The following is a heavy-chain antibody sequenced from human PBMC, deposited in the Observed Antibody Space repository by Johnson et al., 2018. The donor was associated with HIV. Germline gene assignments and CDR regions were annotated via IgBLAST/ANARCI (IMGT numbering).Heavy chain of an antibody. CDR3: ARAIAAAGTVGVYAFDI. V-gene: IGHV3-30-3*01. D-gene: IGHD6-13*01. CDR1: GFTFSSYA. J-gene: IGHJ3*02. CDR2: ISYDGSNK. Sequence: QVQLVESGGGVVQPGRSLRLSCAASGFTFSSYAMHWVRQAPGKGLEWVAVISYDGSNKYYADSVKGRFTISRDNSKNTLYLQMNSLRAEDTAVYYCARAIAAAGTVGVYAFDIWGQGTMVTVSS.